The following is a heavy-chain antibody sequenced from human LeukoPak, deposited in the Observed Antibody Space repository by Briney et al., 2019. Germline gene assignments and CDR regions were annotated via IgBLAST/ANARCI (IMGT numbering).Heavy chain of an antibody. V-gene: IGHV4-4*07. J-gene: IGHJ4*02. Sequence: PSETLSLTCTVSGGSISSYYWIWIRQPAGKELEWIGRIYSSGTTNYNPSLKSRVTMSVDTSKNQFSLKLSSVTAADTAVYYCSARPGITMIVGGLDYWGQGTLVTVSS. CDR3: SARPGITMIVGGLDY. CDR2: IYSSGTT. D-gene: IGHD3-22*01. CDR1: GGSISSYY.